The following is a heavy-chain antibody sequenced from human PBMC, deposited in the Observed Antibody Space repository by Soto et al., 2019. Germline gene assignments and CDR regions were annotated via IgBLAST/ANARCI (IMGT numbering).Heavy chain of an antibody. CDR2: ILYDGSKK. Sequence: QVQLVESGGGVVQPGRSLRLSCAASGFTFSSYAMHWGRQAPGKGLEWVAVILYDGSKKYYADSVKGRFTISRDNSKNTLYLQMSSLRAEDTAVYYCAREVEGMDVWGQGTTVTVSS. D-gene: IGHD1-26*01. J-gene: IGHJ6*02. CDR3: AREVEGMDV. V-gene: IGHV3-30-3*01. CDR1: GFTFSSYA.